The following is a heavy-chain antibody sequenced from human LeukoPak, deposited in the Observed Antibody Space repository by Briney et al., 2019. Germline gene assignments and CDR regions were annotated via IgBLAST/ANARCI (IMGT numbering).Heavy chain of an antibody. V-gene: IGHV4-61*02. CDR3: AADSGSCLRY. CDR2: IYTSGST. J-gene: IGHJ4*02. Sequence: SQTLSLTCTVSGGSISSGSYYWSWIRQPAGKGLEWIGRIYTSGSTNYNPSLKSRVTISVDTSKNQFSLKLSSVTAADTAVYYCAADSGSCLRYWGQGTLVTVSS. CDR1: GGSISSGSYY. D-gene: IGHD1-26*01.